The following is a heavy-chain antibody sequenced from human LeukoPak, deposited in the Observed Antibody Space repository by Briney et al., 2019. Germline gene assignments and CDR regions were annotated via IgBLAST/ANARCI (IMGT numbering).Heavy chain of an antibody. D-gene: IGHD4-23*01. V-gene: IGHV3-23*01. CDR2: VSGSGGST. CDR3: AKASGGNVVY. CDR1: GFTFSSYA. Sequence: PGGSLRLSCAASGFTFSSYAMSWVRQAPGKGLEWVSEVSGSGGSTYYADSVKGRFTISRDNSKNTLYLQMNSLRPEDTAVYYCAKASGGNVVYWGQGTLVTVSS. J-gene: IGHJ4*02.